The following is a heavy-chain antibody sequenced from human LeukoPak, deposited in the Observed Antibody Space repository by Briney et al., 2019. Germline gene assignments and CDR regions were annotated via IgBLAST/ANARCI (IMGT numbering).Heavy chain of an antibody. D-gene: IGHD5-12*01. Sequence: ASVKVSCKASGYTFTGYYMHWVRQAPGQGLEWMGWINPNSGGTNYAQKFQGRVTMTRDTSISTAYMELSRLRSDDTAVYYCARPRRRGYEGLYYFDYWGQGTLVTVSS. CDR3: ARPRRRGYEGLYYFDY. J-gene: IGHJ4*02. CDR1: GYTFTGYY. V-gene: IGHV1-2*02. CDR2: INPNSGGT.